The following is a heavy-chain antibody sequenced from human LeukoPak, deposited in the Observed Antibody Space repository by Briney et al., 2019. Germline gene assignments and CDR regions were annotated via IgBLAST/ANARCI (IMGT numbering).Heavy chain of an antibody. V-gene: IGHV3-48*04. CDR3: ARAFYYYDTSGYYDNPDY. Sequence: GGSLRLSCAASGFTFSSYSMNWVRQAPGKGLEWVSYISSNSSAMYYADSVKGRFTISRDNAKNSLYLQMNSLRAEDTAVYYCARAFYYYDTSGYYDNPDYWGQGTLVTVSS. D-gene: IGHD3-22*01. J-gene: IGHJ4*02. CDR1: GFTFSSYS. CDR2: ISSNSSAM.